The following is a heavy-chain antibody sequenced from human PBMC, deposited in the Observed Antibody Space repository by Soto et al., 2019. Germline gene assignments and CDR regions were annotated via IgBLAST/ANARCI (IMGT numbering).Heavy chain of an antibody. D-gene: IGHD3-10*01. CDR1: GFTFNNYG. CDR2: IGYDGTNR. CDR3: ARVHDSRLINPGMRGYYYYGMDV. Sequence: QVQLVESGGGVVQPGRSLRLSCGASGFTFNNYGMHWVRQAPGKGLEWVAVIGYDGTNRYYGDFVKGRFTISRENSKNTLYLQMTSLSAEETAVYYCARVHDSRLINPGMRGYYYYGMDVWGQGTTVTVSS. V-gene: IGHV3-33*01. J-gene: IGHJ6*02.